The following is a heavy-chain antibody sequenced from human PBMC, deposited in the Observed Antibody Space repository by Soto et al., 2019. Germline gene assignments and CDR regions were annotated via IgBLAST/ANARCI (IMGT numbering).Heavy chain of an antibody. CDR2: IHDSGRS. J-gene: IGHJ4*02. CDR1: SDSITNYY. D-gene: IGHD2-15*01. V-gene: IGHV4-59*01. CDR3: ARVGGTRGWY. Sequence: QVQLQESGPGLVKPSETLSLTCTVSSDSITNYYWSWIRQSPGKGLEWIGYIHDSGRSNYNPSLKSRVKISVDTSKKLFSLKLNSLTTADTAVYYCARVGGTRGWYWGQGTLVTVSS.